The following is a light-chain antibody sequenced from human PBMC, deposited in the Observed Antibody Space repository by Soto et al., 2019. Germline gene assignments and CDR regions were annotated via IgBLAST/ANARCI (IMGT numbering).Light chain of an antibody. CDR3: QSYDSSLSGSV. J-gene: IGLJ3*02. CDR1: SSNIGAGYD. CDR2: GNS. V-gene: IGLV1-40*01. Sequence: QSVQTQPPSVSGAPGQRVTISCTGSSSNIGAGYDVHWYQQLPGTAPKLLIYGNSNRPSGVPDRFSGSKSGTSASLAITGLQAEDEAHYYCQSYDSSLSGSVFGGGTKLTVL.